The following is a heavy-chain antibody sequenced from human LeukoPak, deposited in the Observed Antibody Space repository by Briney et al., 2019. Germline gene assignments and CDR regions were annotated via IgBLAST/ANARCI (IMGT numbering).Heavy chain of an antibody. CDR3: AKSSYYDSSGYYREYCFDY. Sequence: GGSLRLSCAASRFTFSNFGMSWVRQAPGKGLEWVSAISGSGGSTYYADSVKGRFTISRDNSKNTLYLQMNSLRAEDTAVYYCAKSSYYDSSGYYREYCFDYWGQGTLVTVSS. CDR1: RFTFSNFG. J-gene: IGHJ4*02. CDR2: ISGSGGST. D-gene: IGHD3-22*01. V-gene: IGHV3-23*01.